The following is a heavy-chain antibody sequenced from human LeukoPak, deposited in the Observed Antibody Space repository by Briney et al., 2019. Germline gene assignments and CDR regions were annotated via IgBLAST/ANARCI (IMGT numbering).Heavy chain of an antibody. CDR1: GGSISSYY. J-gene: IGHJ5*02. Sequence: SENLSLTCTVSGGSISSYYWSWIRQPAGKGLEWVGRIYASGSTNYIPSLKSRVTMSVDTSKNQFSLKLSSVTAADTAVYYCARDRASRVVPAAILVFVNWFDPWGQGTLVTVSS. V-gene: IGHV4-4*07. D-gene: IGHD2-2*01. CDR2: IYASGST. CDR3: ARDRASRVVPAAILVFVNWFDP.